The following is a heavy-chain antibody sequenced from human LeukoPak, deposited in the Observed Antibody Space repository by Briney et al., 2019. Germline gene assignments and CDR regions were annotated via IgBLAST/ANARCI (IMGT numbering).Heavy chain of an antibody. CDR1: GGSFSGYY. CDR2: INHSGST. J-gene: IGHJ4*02. CDR3: ARRRLRENYFDY. V-gene: IGHV4-34*01. Sequence: PSETLSLTCAVYGGSFSGYYWSWIRQPPGKGLEWIGEINHSGSTNYNPSLKSRVTISVDTSKNRFSLMLSSVTAADTAVYSCARRRLRENYFDYWGQGTLVTVSS. D-gene: IGHD5/OR15-5a*01.